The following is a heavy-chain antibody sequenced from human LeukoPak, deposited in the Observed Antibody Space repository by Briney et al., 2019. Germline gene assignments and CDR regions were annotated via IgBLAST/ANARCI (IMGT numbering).Heavy chain of an antibody. Sequence: SQTLSLTCAISGDSVSSNSAAWNWIRQSPSRGLEWLGRTYYRSKWYNDYAVSMKSRITINPDTSKNQFSLQLNSVTPEDTAVYYCARGEWELRSEWFDYWGQGTLVTVSS. V-gene: IGHV6-1*01. CDR1: GDSVSSNSAA. J-gene: IGHJ4*02. CDR2: TYYRSKWYN. D-gene: IGHD1-26*01. CDR3: ARGEWELRSEWFDY.